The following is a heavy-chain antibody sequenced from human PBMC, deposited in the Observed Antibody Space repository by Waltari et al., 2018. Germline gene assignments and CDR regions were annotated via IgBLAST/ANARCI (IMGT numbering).Heavy chain of an antibody. D-gene: IGHD6-13*01. Sequence: EVQLVESGGGLAQPGGSLGLSCAASGLSFRTYWITWVRQASGKGPEWVANIKEDGSEKYYMDSVKGRFTISRDNAKNSLYLQMNNLRVEDTAVYYCTRGGLDSSWYWRDWGQGTLVTVSS. V-gene: IGHV3-7*01. CDR1: GLSFRTYW. J-gene: IGHJ4*02. CDR2: IKEDGSEK. CDR3: TRGGLDSSWYWRD.